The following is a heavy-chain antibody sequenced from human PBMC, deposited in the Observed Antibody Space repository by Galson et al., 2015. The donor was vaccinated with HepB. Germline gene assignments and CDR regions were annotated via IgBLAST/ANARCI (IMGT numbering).Heavy chain of an antibody. D-gene: IGHD6-13*01. J-gene: IGHJ6*02. V-gene: IGHV3-21*06. CDR3: SRHASNNYGISPTGTSNYYGVDV. CDR1: GFTLSSYS. Sequence: SLRLSCAASGFTLSSYSMNWVRQAPGKGLEWVSSISSSSTYIFYADSVKGRFTVSRDNAKNSLYLQMNSLRGEDSAVYYCSRHASNNYGISPTGTSNYYGVDVWGQGTTVSVSS. CDR2: ISSSSTYI.